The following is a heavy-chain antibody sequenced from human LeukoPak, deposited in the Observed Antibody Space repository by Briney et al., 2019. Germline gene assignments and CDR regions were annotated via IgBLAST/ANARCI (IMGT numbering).Heavy chain of an antibody. CDR2: LYYSGYLYYNGST. CDR3: ARHSPHMDFDY. V-gene: IGHV4-59*08. Sequence: SETLSLTCTVSGGSINSYYWSWIRQPPGKGLEWIGYLYYSGYLYYNGSTNYSPSLKSRVTISVDTSKNQFSLKLSSVTAADTAVYYCARHSPHMDFDYWGQGTLVTVSS. D-gene: IGHD2-21*01. CDR1: GGSINSYY. J-gene: IGHJ4*02.